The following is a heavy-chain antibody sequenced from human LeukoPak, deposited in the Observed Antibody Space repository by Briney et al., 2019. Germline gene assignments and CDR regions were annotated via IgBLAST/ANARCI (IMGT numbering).Heavy chain of an antibody. D-gene: IGHD3-10*01. CDR3: ARDSGSGSYFDY. Sequence: GGSLRLSCAASGFTFSSYSMNWVRQAPGKGLEWVAVISYDGSNKYYADSVKGRFTISRDNSKNTLYLQMNSLRAEDTAVYYCARDSGSGSYFDYWGQGTLVTVSS. CDR2: ISYDGSNK. CDR1: GFTFSSYS. J-gene: IGHJ4*02. V-gene: IGHV3-30*03.